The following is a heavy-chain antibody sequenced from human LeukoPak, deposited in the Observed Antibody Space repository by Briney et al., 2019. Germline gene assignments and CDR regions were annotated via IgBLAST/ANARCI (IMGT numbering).Heavy chain of an antibody. Sequence: GGSLRLSCAASGFTLRSYAMNWVRQAPGKGLEWASYISSSGSNIYYADSVKGRFTISRDNAKNSLFLQMNSLRDDDTAVYYCARGRYYDSSGYFDYWGQGTLVTVSS. J-gene: IGHJ4*02. CDR2: ISSSGSNI. D-gene: IGHD3-22*01. CDR3: ARGRYYDSSGYFDY. CDR1: GFTLRSYA. V-gene: IGHV3-48*02.